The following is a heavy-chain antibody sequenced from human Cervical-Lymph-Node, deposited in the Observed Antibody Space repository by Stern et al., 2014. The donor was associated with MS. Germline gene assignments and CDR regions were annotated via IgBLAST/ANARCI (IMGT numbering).Heavy chain of an antibody. Sequence: EVQLEESGGGLVQPGGSLKLSCAASGFSLSGSSMHWVRQAPGKGLAWVGRIRSKDNSYATAYVASVKGRFTISRDDSKNMAYLQMNSLKTEDTAVYYCTRSMIVAAFDYWGQGTLVTVSS. CDR1: GFSLSGSS. J-gene: IGHJ4*02. V-gene: IGHV3-73*01. CDR3: TRSMIVAAFDY. CDR2: IRSKDNSYAT. D-gene: IGHD3-22*01.